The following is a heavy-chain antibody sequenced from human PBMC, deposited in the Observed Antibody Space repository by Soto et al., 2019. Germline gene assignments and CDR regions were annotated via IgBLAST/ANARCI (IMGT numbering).Heavy chain of an antibody. Sequence: GESLKISCKGSGYSFPSYWIAWVRQMPGKGLEWVGTIYPGDSDTRYSPSFQGQVTISADKSISTAYLQWSSLKASDTAMYYCTRHAALRYFAGLSAFESGGQGTPVSLSS. CDR3: TRHAALRYFAGLSAFES. CDR2: IYPGDSDT. D-gene: IGHD3-9*01. J-gene: IGHJ4*02. V-gene: IGHV5-51*01. CDR1: GYSFPSYW.